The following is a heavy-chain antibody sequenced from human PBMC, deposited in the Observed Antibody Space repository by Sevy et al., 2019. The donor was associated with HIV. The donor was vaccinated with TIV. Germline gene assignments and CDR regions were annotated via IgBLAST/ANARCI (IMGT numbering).Heavy chain of an antibody. CDR1: RFTFSTYD. Sequence: GGCLRLSCAASRFTFSTYDIHWVRQAPGKGLEWVAVISHDGSYQYYTDSVKDRFTISRDDSKNKAYLQMNSLRADDSGVYYCPKGEDYDYIWGNERSEYYFDYWGQGTLVTVSS. J-gene: IGHJ4*02. CDR2: ISHDGSYQ. CDR3: PKGEDYDYIWGNERSEYYFDY. D-gene: IGHD3-16*01. V-gene: IGHV3-30*18.